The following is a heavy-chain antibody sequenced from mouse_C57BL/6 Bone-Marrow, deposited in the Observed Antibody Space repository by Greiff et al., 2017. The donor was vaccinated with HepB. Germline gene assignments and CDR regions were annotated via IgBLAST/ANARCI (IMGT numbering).Heavy chain of an antibody. CDR2: IDPSDSYT. V-gene: IGHV1-69*01. Sequence: QVQLKQPGAELVMPGASVKLSCKASGYTFTSYWMHWVKKRPGKGLEWIGEIDPSDSYTNYNQKFKGKSTLTVDKSSSTAYMQLSSLTSEDSAVYYGARIYYGNLAWFAYWGQGTLVTVSA. D-gene: IGHD2-1*01. J-gene: IGHJ3*01. CDR1: GYTFTSYW. CDR3: ARIYYGNLAWFAY.